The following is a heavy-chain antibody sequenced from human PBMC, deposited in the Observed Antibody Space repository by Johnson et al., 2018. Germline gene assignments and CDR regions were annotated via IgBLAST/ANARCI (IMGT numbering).Heavy chain of an antibody. D-gene: IGHD6-19*01. CDR2: VSSDGSHK. CDR3: ANSNGWGLFEN. Sequence: VQLLETGGGLVQPGGSLRLSCGASGFTFSTYGMHWVRQAPGKGLEWVAVVSSDGSHKFYADSVKGRFTISRDNSKNTLFLQMISLRAEDTALYYCANSNGWGLFENLGQGTLVTVSS. CDR1: GFTFSTYG. J-gene: IGHJ4*02. V-gene: IGHV3-30*18.